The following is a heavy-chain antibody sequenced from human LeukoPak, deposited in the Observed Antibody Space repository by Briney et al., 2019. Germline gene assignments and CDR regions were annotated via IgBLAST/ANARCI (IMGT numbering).Heavy chain of an antibody. V-gene: IGHV3-23*01. Sequence: LPGGSLRLSCAASGFTFSSYSMNWVRQAPGKGLEWVSVISGSGSTYYADSVKGRFTISRDNSKNTLYLQMYSLRAEDTAVYYCATGLGSSGYYYYFDYWGQGTLVTVSS. CDR2: ISGSGST. CDR1: GFTFSSYS. D-gene: IGHD3-22*01. J-gene: IGHJ4*02. CDR3: ATGLGSSGYYYYFDY.